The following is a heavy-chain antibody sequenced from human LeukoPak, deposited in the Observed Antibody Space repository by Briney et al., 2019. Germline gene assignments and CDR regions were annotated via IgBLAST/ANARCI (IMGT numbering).Heavy chain of an antibody. CDR2: ISAYNGNT. CDR3: ARDSTSITIFGVVTSDY. CDR1: GYTFTSYG. Sequence: ASVKVSCKASGYTFTSYGISWVRQAPGQGHEWMGWISAYNGNTNYAQKLQGRVTMTTDTSTSTAYMELRTLRSDDTAVYYCARDSTSITIFGVVTSDYWGQGTLVTVSS. J-gene: IGHJ4*02. D-gene: IGHD3-3*01. V-gene: IGHV1-18*01.